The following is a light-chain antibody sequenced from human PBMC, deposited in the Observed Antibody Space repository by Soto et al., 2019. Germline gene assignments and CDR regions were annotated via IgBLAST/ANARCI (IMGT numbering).Light chain of an antibody. CDR1: QSISSW. CDR3: QHYDSYPWT. J-gene: IGKJ1*01. CDR2: KAS. V-gene: IGKV1-5*03. Sequence: DIQMTQSPSTLSASVGDRVTITCRASQSISSWLAWYQQKPGTAPKLLIYKASTLESGVPSRFSGSGSGTEFTLTISSLQPDDFAIYYCQHYDSYPWTFGQGTKVEVK.